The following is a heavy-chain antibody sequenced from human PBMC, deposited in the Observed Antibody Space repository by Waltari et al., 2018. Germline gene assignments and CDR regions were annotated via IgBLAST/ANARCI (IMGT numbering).Heavy chain of an antibody. Sequence: EVHLVESGGGLVHPGDSVRLSCAASGVIVSNTYMSWVRQPPGKGREGLSVIYRGGETYDADSVKGRFTISRDNSKNTLDLQMNNVRAEDTAVYYCTSDHGLSWPLDWGQGTMVTVSS. D-gene: IGHD6-13*01. CDR1: GVIVSNTY. CDR3: TSDHGLSWPLD. V-gene: IGHV3-53*01. J-gene: IGHJ4*02. CDR2: IYRGGET.